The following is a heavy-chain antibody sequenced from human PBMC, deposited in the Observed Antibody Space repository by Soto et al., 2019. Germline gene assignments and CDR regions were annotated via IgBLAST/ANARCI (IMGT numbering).Heavy chain of an antibody. CDR1: GGSFSGNY. D-gene: IGHD3-16*02. V-gene: IGHV4-34*01. J-gene: IGHJ6*02. CDR2: INPSGST. Sequence: SETLSLTCAVYGGSFSGNYWSWIRQPPGKGLEWIGEINPSGSTNYNPSLKSRATISVDTSKNQFSLKLSSVTAADTAVYYCARGPLSGYYEYVWGSYRPSYGMDVWGQGTTATVSS. CDR3: ARGPLSGYYEYVWGSYRPSYGMDV.